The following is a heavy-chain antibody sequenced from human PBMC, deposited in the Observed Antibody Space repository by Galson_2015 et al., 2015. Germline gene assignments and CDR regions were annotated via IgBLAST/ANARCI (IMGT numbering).Heavy chain of an antibody. CDR3: ARVRQTDGLLDY. J-gene: IGHJ4*02. CDR1: GFTFSSYW. Sequence: SLRLSCAVSGFTFSSYWMHWVRQAPGKGLVWVSRINSDGSDTTYADSVKGRFTISRDNAKNTLFLQMNGLRAEDTAVYYCARVRQTDGLLDYWGQGTLGTVSS. CDR2: INSDGSDT. D-gene: IGHD2-15*01. V-gene: IGHV3-74*01.